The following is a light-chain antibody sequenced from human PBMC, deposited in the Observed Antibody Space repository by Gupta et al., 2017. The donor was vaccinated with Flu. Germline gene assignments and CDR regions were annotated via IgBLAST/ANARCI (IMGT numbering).Light chain of an antibody. J-gene: IGKJ1*01. CDR1: RGIRTH. V-gene: IGKV1-27*01. CDR2: AAS. CDR3: QNYDAAPWT. Sequence: PSSLSASDGDRVSITCRASRGIRTHLVWYQQKPGEVPKVLIYAASTLQSGVPSRFSGSGSGTDFTLTISSLRPEDVATYYCQNYDAAPWTFGRGTKVEIK.